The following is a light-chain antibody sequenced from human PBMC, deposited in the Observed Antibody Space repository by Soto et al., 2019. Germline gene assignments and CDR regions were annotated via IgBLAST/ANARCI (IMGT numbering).Light chain of an antibody. Sequence: QSVLTQPPSVSGAPGQRVTISCTGSRSNIGAGYDVHWYQQLPGTAPKLLIYGNSNRHSGVPDRFSGSKSGTSASLAITGLQAEDEADYYCQSYDSSLSVVFGGGTKVTVL. CDR2: GNS. J-gene: IGLJ2*01. CDR3: QSYDSSLSVV. CDR1: RSNIGAGYD. V-gene: IGLV1-40*01.